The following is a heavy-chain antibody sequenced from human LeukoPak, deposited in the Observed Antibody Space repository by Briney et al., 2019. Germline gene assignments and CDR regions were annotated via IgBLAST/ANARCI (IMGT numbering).Heavy chain of an antibody. D-gene: IGHD3-22*01. J-gene: IGHJ4*02. V-gene: IGHV3-74*01. CDR2: INSEGSST. CDR3: ARFADRAY. Sequence: GGSLRLSCAASGFTFSSYWMHWVRQAPGKGLMWVSGINSEGSSTSYADFVKGRFTISRDNAKNTLYLQMNSLRAEDTVVYYCARFADRAYWGQGTLVTVSP. CDR1: GFTFSSYW.